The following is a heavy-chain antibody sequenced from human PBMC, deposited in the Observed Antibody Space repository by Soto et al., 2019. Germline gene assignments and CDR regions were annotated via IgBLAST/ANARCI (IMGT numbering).Heavy chain of an antibody. Sequence: ASVKVSCKASGYTFTSYGISWVRQAPGQGLEWMGWISAYNGNTNYAQKLQGRVTMTTDTSTSTAYMELRSLRSDDTAVYYCAGDQTVSLAPECSYHPPGTFAYWGRGTRVPVSS. CDR3: AGDQTVSLAPECSYHPPGTFAY. V-gene: IGHV1-18*01. D-gene: IGHD3-3*01. CDR1: GYTFTSYG. J-gene: IGHJ4*02. CDR2: ISAYNGNT.